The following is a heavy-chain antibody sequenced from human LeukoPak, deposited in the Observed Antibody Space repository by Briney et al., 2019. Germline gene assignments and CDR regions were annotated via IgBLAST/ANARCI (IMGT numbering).Heavy chain of an antibody. CDR3: ARGRFLDPFDI. CDR2: IYYSGST. V-gene: IGHV4-59*01. CDR1: GGSISSYY. D-gene: IGHD3-3*01. Sequence: SEALSLTCTVSGGSISSYYWSWIRQPPGKGLEWIGYIYYSGSTKYKPSLKSRVTISVDTSKNQFSLKLSSVTAADTAVYYCARGRFLDPFDIWGQGTMVTVCS. J-gene: IGHJ3*02.